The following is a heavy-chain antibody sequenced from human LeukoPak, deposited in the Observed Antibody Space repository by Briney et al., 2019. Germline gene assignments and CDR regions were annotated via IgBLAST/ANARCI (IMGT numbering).Heavy chain of an antibody. CDR3: ARDRWELLSNSYHYCGLDV. CDR2: IKQDGSEK. Sequence: GGSLRLSCAASGFTFSNYWMSWVRQAPGKGLEWVANIKQDGSEKCYVDSVKGRFTISRDNAKNSLYLQMNSLRAEDTAVYYCARDRWELLSNSYHYCGLDVWGQGTAVTVSS. CDR1: GFTFSNYW. V-gene: IGHV3-7*01. J-gene: IGHJ6*02. D-gene: IGHD2-15*01.